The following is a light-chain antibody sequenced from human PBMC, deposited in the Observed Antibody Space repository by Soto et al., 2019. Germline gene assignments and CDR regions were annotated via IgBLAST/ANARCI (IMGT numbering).Light chain of an antibody. J-gene: IGKJ2*01. CDR2: TAS. CDR3: QQSYNAPYT. CDR1: QSISIF. Sequence: DIQMTQSPSSLSASVGDRVTITCRASQSISIFLNWYQHKPGKAPKLLIYTASSLQSGVPSRFSGSGSGTDFTLTFSSLQPEDFATYYCQQSYNAPYTFGQGTKLEIK. V-gene: IGKV1-39*01.